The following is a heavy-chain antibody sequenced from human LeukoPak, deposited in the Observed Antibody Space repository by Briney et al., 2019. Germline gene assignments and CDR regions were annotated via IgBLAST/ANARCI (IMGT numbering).Heavy chain of an antibody. D-gene: IGHD5-18*01. V-gene: IGHV3-30*02. J-gene: IGHJ4*02. CDR2: IRYDGSNK. CDR1: GFTFSRYG. CDR3: AKDWGHVDTAMFDDY. Sequence: GGSLRLSCAASGFTFSRYGMNWVRQAPGKGLEWVTFIRYDGSNKYYADSVKGRFTISRDNSKNTLYLQMNSLRAEDTAVYYCAKDWGHVDTAMFDDYWGQGTLVTVSS.